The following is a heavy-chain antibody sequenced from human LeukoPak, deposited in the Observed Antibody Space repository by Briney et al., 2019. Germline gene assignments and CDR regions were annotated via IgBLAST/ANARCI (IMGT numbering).Heavy chain of an antibody. CDR1: GYTFTNYA. D-gene: IGHD6-13*01. CDR2: ISGYNGDT. V-gene: IGHV1-18*01. CDR3: ARGGSSWSAEYFQH. Sequence: SVKVSCKASGYTFTNYAINWVRQAPGQGLEWMGWISGYNGDTKFAQKLQDRVTMTSDTSTSTAYMELRSLRSDDTAVYFCARGGSSWSAEYFQHWGQGTLVTVSS. J-gene: IGHJ1*01.